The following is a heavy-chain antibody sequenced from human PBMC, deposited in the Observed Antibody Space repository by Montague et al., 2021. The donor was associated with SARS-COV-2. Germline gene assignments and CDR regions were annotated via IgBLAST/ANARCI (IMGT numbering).Heavy chain of an antibody. CDR1: GGSISSCY. D-gene: IGHD3-3*01. CDR2: IYYSGST. CDR3: ARAPVAHITIFGVVTSFDY. V-gene: IGHV4-59*01. J-gene: IGHJ4*02. Sequence: SETLSLTCTVSGGSISSCYWSWIRQPPGKGLEWIGYIYYSGSTNYNPSLKSRVTISVDTSKNQFSLKLSSVTAADTAVYYCARAPVAHITIFGVVTSFDYWGQGTLVTVSS.